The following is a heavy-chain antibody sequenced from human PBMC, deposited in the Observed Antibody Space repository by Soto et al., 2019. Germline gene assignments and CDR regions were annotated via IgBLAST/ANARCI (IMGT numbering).Heavy chain of an antibody. J-gene: IGHJ6*02. CDR2: INAGNGNT. Sequence: ASVKVSCKASGYTFTSYAMHWVRQAPGQRLEWMGWINAGNGNTKYSQKFQGRVTITRDTSASTAYMELSSLRSEDTAVYYCARVGSSGYYGMDVWGQGTTVPVSS. CDR3: ARVGSSGYYGMDV. V-gene: IGHV1-3*01. CDR1: GYTFTSYA. D-gene: IGHD6-19*01.